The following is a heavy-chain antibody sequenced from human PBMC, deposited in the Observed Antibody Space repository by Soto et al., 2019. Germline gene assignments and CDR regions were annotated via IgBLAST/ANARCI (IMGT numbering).Heavy chain of an antibody. D-gene: IGHD2-2*01. J-gene: IGHJ6*02. CDR2: IYYSGST. CDR1: GDSISSYY. CDR3: ARLWVVPAAMLGYYYYYGMDV. Sequence: QVQLQESGPGLVKPSETLSLTCTVSGDSISSYYWSWIRQPPGKGLEWIGYIYYSGSTNYNPSLKSRVTISVDTSKNQFSLKLSSVTAADTAVYYCARLWVVPAAMLGYYYYYGMDVWGQGTTVTVSS. V-gene: IGHV4-59*08.